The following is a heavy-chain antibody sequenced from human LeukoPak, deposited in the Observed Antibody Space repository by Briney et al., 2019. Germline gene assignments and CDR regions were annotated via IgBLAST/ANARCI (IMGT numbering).Heavy chain of an antibody. CDR2: INWNGGST. CDR3: ARSLDFWSGADY. CDR1: GFTFSIYA. D-gene: IGHD3-3*01. J-gene: IGHJ4*02. Sequence: GGSLRLSCAASGFTFSIYAMSWVRQAPGKGLEWVSGINWNGGSTGYADSVKGRFTISRDNAKNSLYLQMNSLRAEDTALYYCARSLDFWSGADYWGQGTLVTVSS. V-gene: IGHV3-20*04.